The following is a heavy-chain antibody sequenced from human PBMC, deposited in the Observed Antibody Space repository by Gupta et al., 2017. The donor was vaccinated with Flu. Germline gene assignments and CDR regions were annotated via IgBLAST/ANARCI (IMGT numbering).Heavy chain of an antibody. J-gene: IGHJ4*02. V-gene: IGHV3-7*01. CDR2: IKEDVSVK. Sequence: EVQLVESGGGLVKTGGSMRLSCARSGFTFSKYWMDWVRQAPGKGLEWVANIKEDVSVKNYVDTVKGRFTISKDNGKNSVYIQMNALRPEDTAVYYCARNRGWEQFDYWGQGALVTVS. CDR3: ARNRGWEQFDY. CDR1: GFTFSKYW. D-gene: IGHD5-24*01.